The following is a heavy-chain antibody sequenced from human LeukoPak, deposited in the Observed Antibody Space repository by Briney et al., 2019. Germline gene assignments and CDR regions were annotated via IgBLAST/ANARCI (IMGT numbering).Heavy chain of an antibody. CDR2: ISYDGSNK. D-gene: IGHD6-25*01. Sequence: GGSLRLSCAASGFTFSSYGMHWVRQAPGKGLEWVAVISYDGSNKYYADSVKGRFTISRDNSKNTLYLQMNSLRAEDTAVYYCAKKAPQRLGPHGMDVWGQGTTVTVSS. V-gene: IGHV3-30*18. J-gene: IGHJ6*02. CDR3: AKKAPQRLGPHGMDV. CDR1: GFTFSSYG.